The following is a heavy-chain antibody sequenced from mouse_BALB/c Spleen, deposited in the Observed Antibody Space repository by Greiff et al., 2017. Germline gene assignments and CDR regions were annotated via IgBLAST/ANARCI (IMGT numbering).Heavy chain of an antibody. CDR1: GYAFSSYW. V-gene: IGHV1-80*01. CDR3: ARRRGDYDAWFAY. Sequence: QVQLKESGAELVRPGSSVKISCKASGYAFSSYWMNWVKQRPGQGLEWIGQIYPGDGDTNYNGKFKGKATLTADKSSSTAYMQLSSLTSEDSAVYFCARRRGDYDAWFAYWGQGTLVTVSA. J-gene: IGHJ3*01. D-gene: IGHD2-4*01. CDR2: IYPGDGDT.